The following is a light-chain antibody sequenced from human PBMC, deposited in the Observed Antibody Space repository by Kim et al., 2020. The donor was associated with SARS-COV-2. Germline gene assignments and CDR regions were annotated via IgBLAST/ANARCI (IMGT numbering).Light chain of an antibody. CDR1: KLGDKY. CDR3: QSADSSGTYVL. CDR2: QDN. J-gene: IGLJ2*01. V-gene: IGLV3-1*01. Sequence: SYELTQPPSVSVSPGQTASITCSGYKLGDKYVSWYQQKPGQSPVVVIYQDNQRPSGIPERFSGSNSGNTATLTISGTQAMDEADYYCQSADSSGTYVLFGGGTQLTVL.